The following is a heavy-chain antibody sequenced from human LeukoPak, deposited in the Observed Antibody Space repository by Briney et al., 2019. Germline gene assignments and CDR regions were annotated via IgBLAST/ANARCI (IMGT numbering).Heavy chain of an antibody. V-gene: IGHV1-69*05. Sequence: GSSVKVSCKASGGTFSSYAISWVRQAPGQGLEWMGGIIPIFGTANYAQKFQGRVTITTDESTSTAYMELSSLRSEDTAAYYCARTKLYCSSTSCDHYYYYYYMDVWGKGTTVTVSS. CDR3: ARTKLYCSSTSCDHYYYYYYMDV. CDR1: GGTFSSYA. D-gene: IGHD2-2*01. J-gene: IGHJ6*03. CDR2: IIPIFGTA.